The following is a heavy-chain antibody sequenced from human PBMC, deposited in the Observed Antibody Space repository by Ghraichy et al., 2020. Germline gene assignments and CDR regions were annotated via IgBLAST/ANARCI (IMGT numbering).Heavy chain of an antibody. CDR3: AVVALSCDSSGCFDY. D-gene: IGHD3-22*01. CDR2: INSDGSST. CDR1: GFTFSSYW. J-gene: IGHJ4*02. V-gene: IGHV3-74*01. Sequence: GGSLRLSCAASGFTFSSYWMHWVRQAPGKGLVWVSRINSDGSSTSYADSVKGRFTISRDNAKNTLYLQMNSLRAEDTAVYYCAVVALSCDSSGCFDYWGQGTLVTVSS.